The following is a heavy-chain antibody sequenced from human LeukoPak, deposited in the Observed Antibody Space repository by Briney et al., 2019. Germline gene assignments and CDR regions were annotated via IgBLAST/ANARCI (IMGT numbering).Heavy chain of an antibody. CDR3: ARDRSVGVLPAPPFDF. D-gene: IGHD6-6*01. V-gene: IGHV4-39*02. CDR1: GDSISTSSYY. J-gene: IGHJ4*02. CDR2: IYYSGST. Sequence: PSETLSPTCSVSGDSISTSSYYWGWIRQPPGKGLEWIGTIYYSGSTYYNPSLTSRVTISVDTSKNQFSLTLTSVTAADTAVYYCARDRSVGVLPAPPFDFWGQGTLVTVSS.